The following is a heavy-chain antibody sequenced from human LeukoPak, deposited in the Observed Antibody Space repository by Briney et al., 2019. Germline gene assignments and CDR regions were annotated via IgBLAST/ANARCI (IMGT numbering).Heavy chain of an antibody. CDR2: IWYDGSNK. Sequence: GGSLRLSCAASGFTFSSYGMHWVRQAPGKGLEWVAFIWYDGSNKYYADSVKGRFTISRDNSKNTLYLQMNSLRAEDTAVYYCAKAYDSSGYYYEGVDYWGQGTLVTVSS. D-gene: IGHD3-22*01. V-gene: IGHV3-30*02. CDR3: AKAYDSSGYYYEGVDY. J-gene: IGHJ4*02. CDR1: GFTFSSYG.